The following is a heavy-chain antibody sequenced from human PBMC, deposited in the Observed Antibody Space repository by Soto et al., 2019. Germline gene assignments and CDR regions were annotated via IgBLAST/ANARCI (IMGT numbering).Heavy chain of an antibody. CDR1: GFTFSSYG. CDR3: AKPRLVSSGYGDC. D-gene: IGHD3-22*01. Sequence: PGGSLRLSCAASGFTFSSYGMHWVRQAPGKGLEWVAVISYDGSNKYYADSVKGRFTISRDNSKNTLYLQMNSLRAEDTAVYYCAKPRLVSSGYGDCWGQGTLVTVSS. V-gene: IGHV3-30*18. CDR2: ISYDGSNK. J-gene: IGHJ4*02.